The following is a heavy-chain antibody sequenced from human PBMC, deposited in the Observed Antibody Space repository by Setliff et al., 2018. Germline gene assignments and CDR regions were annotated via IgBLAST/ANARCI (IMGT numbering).Heavy chain of an antibody. D-gene: IGHD2-21*01. J-gene: IGHJ3*01. CDR2: ISGSGSIT. CDR3: AGDYSPPWVTADDAFDV. Sequence: QPGGSLRLSCAASGFTFSSYAMSWVRQAPGKGLEWVSAISGSGSITYQADSVKGRFTISRDNSKNMLYLQLNSPRAEDTAVYFCAGDYSPPWVTADDAFDVWGQGTVVTVSS. CDR1: GFTFSSYA. V-gene: IGHV3-23*01.